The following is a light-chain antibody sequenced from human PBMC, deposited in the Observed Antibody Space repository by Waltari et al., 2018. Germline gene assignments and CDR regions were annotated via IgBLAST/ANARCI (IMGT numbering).Light chain of an antibody. CDR2: SAS. Sequence: DIVMTQSPDSLAVSLGVRATLHCKSSQSVLHNSFNRNYLAWYQHKPGQPPKLLIYSASTRASGVPDRVSGSGFGSDVTLTISNLQAEDVSVYYCQQYLRPPFTFGPGTHVEI. J-gene: IGKJ3*01. CDR1: QSVLHNSFNRNY. CDR3: QQYLRPPFT. V-gene: IGKV4-1*01.